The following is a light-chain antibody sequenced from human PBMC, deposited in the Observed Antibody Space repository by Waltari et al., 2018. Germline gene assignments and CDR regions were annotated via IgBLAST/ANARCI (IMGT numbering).Light chain of an antibody. J-gene: IGKJ3*01. CDR1: QTISSNY. CDR3: QQYASLPHT. CDR2: GAS. V-gene: IGKV3-20*01. Sequence: ESILTQSPGALPFSPGERATLPCRASQTISSNYLAWYQQKPGQAPRLLIYGASIRATGVPDRFSGSGSGADFTLTISRLEPEDFAVYYCQQYASLPHTFGPGTKVEI.